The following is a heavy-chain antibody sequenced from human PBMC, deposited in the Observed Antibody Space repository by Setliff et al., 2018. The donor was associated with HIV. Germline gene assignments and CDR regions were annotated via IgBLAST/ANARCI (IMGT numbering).Heavy chain of an antibody. CDR3: AKLLFFAFHT. V-gene: IGHV3-23*01. Sequence: GGSLRLSCATSGFTFSSHVMGWVRQAPGKGLEWVSVITQGGDSAYYADSVQGRFTISKDHSRNTLYLQMNSLRAEDTAMYYCAKLLFFAFHTWGQGTMVTVSS. D-gene: IGHD3-3*01. CDR1: GFTFSSHV. CDR2: ITQGGDSA. J-gene: IGHJ3*02.